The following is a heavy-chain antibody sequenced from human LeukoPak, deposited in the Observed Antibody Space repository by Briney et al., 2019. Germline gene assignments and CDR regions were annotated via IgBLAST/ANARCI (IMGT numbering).Heavy chain of an antibody. Sequence: SETLSLTCTVFGGSISSYYWSWIRKPPGKGLEWIGYIYYSGSTNYNPSLKSRVTISVDTSKNQFSLKLSSVTAADTAVYYCARDRSSGWYSFDPWGQGTLVTVSS. D-gene: IGHD6-19*01. CDR2: IYYSGST. J-gene: IGHJ5*02. V-gene: IGHV4-59*01. CDR3: ARDRSSGWYSFDP. CDR1: GGSISSYY.